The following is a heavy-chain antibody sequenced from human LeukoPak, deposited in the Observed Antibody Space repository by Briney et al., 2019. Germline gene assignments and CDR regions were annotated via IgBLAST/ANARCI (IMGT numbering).Heavy chain of an antibody. CDR2: LKSKTDGETS. V-gene: IGHV3-15*01. Sequence: GGSLRLSCEASGITFSDAWMSWVRQVPGKGLEWIALLKSKTDGETSDYAAPVKGRFTVSRNDAENTLFLQMDSLKVDDTAVYYCIANLDYWGQGTLVTVSS. CDR1: GITFSDAW. J-gene: IGHJ4*02. CDR3: IANLDY. D-gene: IGHD1-1*01.